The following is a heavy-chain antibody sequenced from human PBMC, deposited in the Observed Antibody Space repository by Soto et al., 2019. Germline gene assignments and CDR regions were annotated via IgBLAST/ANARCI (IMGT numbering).Heavy chain of an antibody. V-gene: IGHV3-33*01. CDR1: GFTFSSYG. J-gene: IGHJ6*02. CDR3: ARAGLSGRSRAPRRWGGMDV. Sequence: GVSLRLSCAASGFTFSSYGMHWVRQAPGKGLEWVAVIWYDGSNKYYADSVKGRFTISRDNSKNTLYLQMNSLRAEDTAVYYCARAGLSGRSRAPRRWGGMDVWSDGTTV. CDR2: IWYDGSNK. D-gene: IGHD3-10*01.